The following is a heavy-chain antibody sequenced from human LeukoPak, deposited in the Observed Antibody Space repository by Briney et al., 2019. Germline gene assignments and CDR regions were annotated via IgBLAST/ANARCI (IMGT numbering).Heavy chain of an antibody. CDR3: ARDCGDYYYDSSGQIDY. J-gene: IGHJ4*02. D-gene: IGHD3-22*01. Sequence: SETLSLTCTVSGGSISSYYWSWIRQPAGRGLEWIGRIYTSGSTNYNPSLKSRVTMSVDTSKNQFSLKLSSVTAADTAVYYCARDCGDYYYDSSGQIDYWGQGTLVTVSS. CDR2: IYTSGST. CDR1: GGSISSYY. V-gene: IGHV4-4*07.